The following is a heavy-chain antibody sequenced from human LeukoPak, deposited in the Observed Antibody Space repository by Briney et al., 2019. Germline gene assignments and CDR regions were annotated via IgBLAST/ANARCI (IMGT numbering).Heavy chain of an antibody. Sequence: GGSLRLSCAASGFTFSRYAMHWVRQAPGKGLEWVAVISYDGSNEYYADSVKGRFTISRDSSENTLYLQMNSLRVEDAAVYYCARVGYYSSGPFSYFDYWGQGTLVTVSS. D-gene: IGHD3-10*01. CDR2: ISYDGSNE. CDR1: GFTFSRYA. V-gene: IGHV3-30-3*01. CDR3: ARVGYYSSGPFSYFDY. J-gene: IGHJ4*02.